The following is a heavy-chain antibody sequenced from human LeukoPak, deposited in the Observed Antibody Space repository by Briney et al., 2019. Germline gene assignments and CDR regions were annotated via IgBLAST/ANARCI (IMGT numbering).Heavy chain of an antibody. CDR3: ACRRTGRGLDY. CDR2: IYTSGTT. Sequence: SETVSLTCTVSGGSISSYYWNWIRQPARSGLEWIGRIYTSGTTDYNPSLKNRVTMSVDTSKNQFSLKLSSVTAADTAAYYCACRRTGRGLDYWGQGPLVTVTS. CDR1: GGSISSYY. D-gene: IGHD3-10*01. J-gene: IGHJ4*02. V-gene: IGHV4-4*07.